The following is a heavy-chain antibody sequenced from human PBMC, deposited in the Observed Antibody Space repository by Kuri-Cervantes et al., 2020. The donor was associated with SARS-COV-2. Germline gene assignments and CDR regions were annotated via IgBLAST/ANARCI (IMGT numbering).Heavy chain of an antibody. V-gene: IGHV4-39*07. CDR2: IYYSGST. J-gene: IGHJ4*02. CDR1: GGSISSSSYY. CDR3: ARVKTIFGVAPFDY. D-gene: IGHD3-3*01. Sequence: SETLSLTCTVSGGSISSSSYYWGWIRQPPGKGLEWIGSIYYSGSTYYNPSLTSRVTISVDTSKNQFSLKLSSVTAADTAVYYCARVKTIFGVAPFDYWGQGTLVTVSS.